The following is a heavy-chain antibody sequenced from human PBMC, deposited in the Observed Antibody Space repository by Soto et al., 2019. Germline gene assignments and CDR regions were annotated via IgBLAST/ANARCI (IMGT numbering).Heavy chain of an antibody. CDR3: TRDRDSMGYFDY. D-gene: IGHD2-15*01. V-gene: IGHV3-49*04. CDR2: IGSKTYGERI. J-gene: IGHJ4*02. Sequence: DVQLVESGGGLVRPGRSLRLSCTASGFSFGDFAMSWVRKAPGKGLEWVAFIGSKTYGERIQYAASVKGRFTISRDDSKSIAYLQANSLTTVDTGVYFCTRDRDSMGYFDYWGQGTLVTVSS. CDR1: GFSFGDFA.